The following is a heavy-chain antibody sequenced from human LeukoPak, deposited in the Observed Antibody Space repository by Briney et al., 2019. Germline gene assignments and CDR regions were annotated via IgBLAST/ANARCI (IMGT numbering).Heavy chain of an antibody. CDR2: IYYSGST. CDR3: ARDSDYYGSGSYSNYYYYGMDV. CDR1: GGSISSGGYY. J-gene: IGHJ6*04. V-gene: IGHV4-31*03. D-gene: IGHD3-10*01. Sequence: SQTLSLTCTVSGGSISSGGYYWSWIRQLPGKGLEWIGYIYYSGSTYYNPSLKSRVTISVDTSKNQFSLKLSSVTAADTAVYYCARDSDYYGSGSYSNYYYYGMDVWGKGTTVTVSS.